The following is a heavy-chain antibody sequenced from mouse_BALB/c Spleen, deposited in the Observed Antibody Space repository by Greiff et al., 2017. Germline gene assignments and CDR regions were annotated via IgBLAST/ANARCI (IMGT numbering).Heavy chain of an antibody. Sequence: EVQLQQSGPGLVKPSQSLSLTCYVTGYYITSGYYWSWIRQFPGNKLEWMGYVRYDGSTNYNPSLKNRISITRDTSKNQFFLKLNSVTTEDTATYYCARDYDGYSSYAMDYWGQGTSVTVSS. CDR3: ARDYDGYSSYAMDY. J-gene: IGHJ4*01. CDR1: GYYITSGYY. V-gene: IGHV3-6*02. CDR2: VRYDGST. D-gene: IGHD2-3*01.